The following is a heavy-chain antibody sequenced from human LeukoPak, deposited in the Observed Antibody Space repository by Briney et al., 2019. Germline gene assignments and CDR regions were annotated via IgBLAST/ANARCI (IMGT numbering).Heavy chain of an antibody. D-gene: IGHD5-24*01. Sequence: GGSLRLSCAASGFTFSSYSMNWVRQAPGKGLEWVSYISSSSSTIYYADSAKGRFTISRDNAKNSLYLQMNSLRAEDTAVYYCASRSQMATISSRDYWGQGTLVTVSS. CDR2: ISSSSSTI. CDR3: ASRSQMATISSRDY. CDR1: GFTFSSYS. J-gene: IGHJ4*02. V-gene: IGHV3-48*01.